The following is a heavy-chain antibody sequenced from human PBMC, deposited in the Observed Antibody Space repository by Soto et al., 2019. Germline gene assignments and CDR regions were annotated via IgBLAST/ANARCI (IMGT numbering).Heavy chain of an antibody. J-gene: IGHJ4*02. V-gene: IGHV3-11*01. CDR1: TFTLSDFY. Sequence: PGGSLRLSCAASTFTLSDFYMSWIRQAPGKGLEWVSYISRSGSAIYYADSVKGRFTTSRDKAKDSLYLQMNSLTAEDTAVYYCARGHTYGYIFYYWGQGTLVTVSS. CDR3: ARGHTYGYIFYY. D-gene: IGHD5-18*01. CDR2: ISRSGSAI.